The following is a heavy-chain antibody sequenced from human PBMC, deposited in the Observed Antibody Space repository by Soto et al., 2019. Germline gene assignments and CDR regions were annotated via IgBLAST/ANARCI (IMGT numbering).Heavy chain of an antibody. CDR1: GFTCSGAA. CDR2: IRSKANSYAT. Sequence: HPGGSLRLSCAASGFTCSGAAMHWVRQASGKGQDRVGRIRSKANSYATAYAASVKGRVTISRDDSRNTAYLQMNSLKTEDTAVYYCTSTSVTPITSARYWEEGNSVSVSA. D-gene: IGHD4-4*01. V-gene: IGHV3-73*01. CDR3: TSTSVTPITSARY. J-gene: IGHJ4*02.